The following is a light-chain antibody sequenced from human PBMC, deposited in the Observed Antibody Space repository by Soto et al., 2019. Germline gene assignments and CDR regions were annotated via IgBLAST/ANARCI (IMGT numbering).Light chain of an antibody. J-gene: IGKJ4*01. V-gene: IGKV3-20*01. CDR2: RAS. CDR1: QTVSRSA. Sequence: EIGLTQSPGTLSLSPGERATLSCRPSQTVSRSALALYQQKPGQAPRLLIYRASNRTTGIPDRFSGSGSGTDFTLTISRLEPDDFEVSYCQQDGNFPSNFGGGTKLAIK. CDR3: QQDGNFPSN.